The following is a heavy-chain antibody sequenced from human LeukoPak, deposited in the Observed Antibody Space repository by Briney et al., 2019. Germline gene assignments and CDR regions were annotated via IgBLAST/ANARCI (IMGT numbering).Heavy chain of an antibody. CDR1: GGSFSGYY. CDR3: ARASRRYGMDV. Sequence: SETLSLTCAVYGGSFSGYYWSWIRQPPGKGLEWIGEINHSGSTNYNPSLKSRVTISVDTSKNQFSLKLSSVTAADTAVYYCARASRRYGMDVWGQGTMVTVSS. D-gene: IGHD6-13*01. CDR2: INHSGST. J-gene: IGHJ6*02. V-gene: IGHV4-34*01.